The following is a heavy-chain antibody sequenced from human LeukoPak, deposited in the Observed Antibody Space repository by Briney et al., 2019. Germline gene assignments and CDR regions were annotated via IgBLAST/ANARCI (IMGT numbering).Heavy chain of an antibody. Sequence: GGSLRLSCAASGFTFSSYGIHWVRQAPGKGLEWVAFIRYDGSNKYYADSVKGRFTISRDNSKNTLYLQMNSLRAEDTAVYYCAASRYSSSLFDYWGQGTLVTVSS. CDR3: AASRYSSSLFDY. CDR2: IRYDGSNK. V-gene: IGHV3-30*02. D-gene: IGHD6-13*01. J-gene: IGHJ4*02. CDR1: GFTFSSYG.